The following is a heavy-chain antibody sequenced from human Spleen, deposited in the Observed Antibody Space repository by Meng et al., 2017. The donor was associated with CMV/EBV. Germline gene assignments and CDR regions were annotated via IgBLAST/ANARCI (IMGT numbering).Heavy chain of an antibody. J-gene: IGHJ6*02. D-gene: IGHD3-3*01. V-gene: IGHV3-74*01. CDR3: ARDRLTYYDFWSGYNTGSYYGMDV. CDR2: INSYGSST. CDR1: GLNFRSNW. Sequence: GESLKISCAASGLNFRSNWMHWVRQAPGKGLVWVSRINSYGSSTNYADSVKGRFTISRDNAKNTLHLQMNSLGVEDTAVYYCARDRLTYYDFWSGYNTGSYYGMDVWGQGTTVTVSS.